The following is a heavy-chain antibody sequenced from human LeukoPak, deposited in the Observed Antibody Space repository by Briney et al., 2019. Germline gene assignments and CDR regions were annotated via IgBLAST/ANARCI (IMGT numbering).Heavy chain of an antibody. J-gene: IGHJ6*03. CDR3: ARVQYYDILTGYSYYMDV. CDR1: GGSISSYY. D-gene: IGHD3-9*01. Sequence: SETLSLTCTVSGGSISSYYWSWIRQPPGKGLEWIGYIYYSGSTNYNPSLKSRVTISVDTSKNQFSLKLSSVTAADTAVYYCARVQYYDILTGYSYYMDVWGKGTTVTVSS. CDR2: IYYSGST. V-gene: IGHV4-59*01.